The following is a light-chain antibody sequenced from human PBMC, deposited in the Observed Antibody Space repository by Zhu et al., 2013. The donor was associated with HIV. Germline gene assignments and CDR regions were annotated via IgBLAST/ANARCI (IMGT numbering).Light chain of an antibody. CDR3: QSYDSSLSGV. CDR1: SSNIGAGYE. V-gene: IGLV1-40*01. Sequence: QSVLTQPPSVSGAPGQRVIISCTGSSSNIGAGYEVHWYQQLPGSAPKLLIFGNINRPSGVPDRFSGSQSGTSASLAIAGLQAEDEADYYCQSYDSSLSGVFGGGTKLTVL. J-gene: IGLJ3*02. CDR2: GNI.